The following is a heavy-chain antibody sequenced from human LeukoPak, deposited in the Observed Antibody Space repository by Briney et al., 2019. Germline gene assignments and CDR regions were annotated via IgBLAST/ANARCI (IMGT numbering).Heavy chain of an antibody. CDR2: ISGSGTST. Sequence: GETLRLSCAASGFTFSSYDMSWVRQAPGKGLEWVSGISGSGTSTYYADSVKGRFTISRDNSKNTLYLQMNSLRAEDTAVYYCAKGDTTWELPHDYWGQGTLVTVSS. CDR3: AKGDTTWELPHDY. CDR1: GFTFSSYD. J-gene: IGHJ4*02. V-gene: IGHV3-23*01. D-gene: IGHD1-26*01.